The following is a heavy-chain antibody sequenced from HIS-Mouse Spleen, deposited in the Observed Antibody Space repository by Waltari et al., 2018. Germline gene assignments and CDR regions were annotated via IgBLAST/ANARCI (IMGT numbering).Heavy chain of an antibody. Sequence: QVQLVESGGGVVQPGRSLRLSCSAPGFPFSSHALHWVRQAPGNGLEWVAVISYDGSNKYYAESVKGRFTISRDNSKNTPYLQMNSLRAEETAVYYCASHHIAALDYWGQGTLVTVSS. D-gene: IGHD6-6*01. CDR1: GFPFSSHA. CDR2: ISYDGSNK. CDR3: ASHHIAALDY. V-gene: IGHV3-30-3*01. J-gene: IGHJ4*02.